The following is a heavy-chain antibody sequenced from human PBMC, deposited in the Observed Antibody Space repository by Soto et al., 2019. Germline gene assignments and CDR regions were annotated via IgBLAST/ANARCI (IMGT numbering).Heavy chain of an antibody. CDR3: AKDIFPSIAAAGVCLDY. D-gene: IGHD6-13*01. J-gene: IGHJ4*02. CDR1: GFTFDDYA. Sequence: QPGGSLRLSCAASGFTFDDYAMHWVRQAPGKGLEWVSLISWDGGSTYYADSVKGRFTISRDNSKNSLYLQMNSLRAEDTALYYCAKDIFPSIAAAGVCLDYWGQGTLVTVSS. CDR2: ISWDGGST. V-gene: IGHV3-43D*04.